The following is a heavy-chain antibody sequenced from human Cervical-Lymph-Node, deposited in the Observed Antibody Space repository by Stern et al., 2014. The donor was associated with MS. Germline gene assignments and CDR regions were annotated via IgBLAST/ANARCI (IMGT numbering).Heavy chain of an antibody. CDR1: GGSISSGGYH. CDR2: IYYSGNT. Sequence: MQLGESGPGLVKPSQTLSLTCTVSGGSISSGGYHWSWIRQHPGKGLEWIGYIYYSGNTYYKPSLRGRVTISVDTSKNQFSLNLTSVTAADTAVYYCARIPRSYYDSSGYYYFDCWGQGTLVTVSS. D-gene: IGHD3-22*01. V-gene: IGHV4-31*03. J-gene: IGHJ4*02. CDR3: ARIPRSYYDSSGYYYFDC.